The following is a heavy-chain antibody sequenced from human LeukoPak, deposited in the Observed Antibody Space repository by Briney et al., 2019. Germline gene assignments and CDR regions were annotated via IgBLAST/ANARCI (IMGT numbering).Heavy chain of an antibody. CDR3: WSRGAVAGSYYYYGMDV. Sequence: SETLSLTCAVYGGSFSGYYWSWIRQPPGKGLEWIGEINHSGSTNCNPSLKSRVTISVDTSKNQFSLKLSSVTAADTAVYYCWSRGAVAGSYYYYGMDVWGQGTTVTVSS. V-gene: IGHV4-34*01. D-gene: IGHD6-19*01. CDR2: INHSGST. J-gene: IGHJ6*02. CDR1: GGSFSGYY.